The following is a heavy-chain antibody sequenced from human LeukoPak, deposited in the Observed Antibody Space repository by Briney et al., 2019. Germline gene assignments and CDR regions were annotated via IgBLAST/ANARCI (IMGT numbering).Heavy chain of an antibody. Sequence: SETLSLTCSVSGGSIISDTYYWTWIRQHPGKGLEWIGYIYYSGSTYYNPSLKSRVTISVDTSKSQFSLKLSSVTAADTAVYYCARLYDILTGYATDDAFDVWGQGTMVTVSS. V-gene: IGHV4-31*03. J-gene: IGHJ3*01. CDR2: IYYSGST. D-gene: IGHD3-9*01. CDR1: GGSIISDTYY. CDR3: ARLYDILTGYATDDAFDV.